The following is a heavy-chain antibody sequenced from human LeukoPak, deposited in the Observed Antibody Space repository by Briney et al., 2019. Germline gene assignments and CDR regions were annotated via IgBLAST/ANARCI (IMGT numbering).Heavy chain of an antibody. Sequence: PGGSLRLSCAASGFTFSSYAMHWVRQAPGKGLEWVAVISYDGSNKYYADSVKGRFTISRDNSKNTLYLQVNSLRAEDTAVYYCARPRDLYSSSWYFSYWGQGTLVTVSS. CDR1: GFTFSSYA. D-gene: IGHD6-13*01. J-gene: IGHJ4*02. CDR2: ISYDGSNK. CDR3: ARPRDLYSSSWYFSY. V-gene: IGHV3-30-3*01.